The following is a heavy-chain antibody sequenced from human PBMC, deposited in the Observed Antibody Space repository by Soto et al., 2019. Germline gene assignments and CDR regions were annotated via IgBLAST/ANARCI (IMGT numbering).Heavy chain of an antibody. D-gene: IGHD3-10*01. CDR2: VYRTGST. J-gene: IGHJ6*02. Sequence: PSETLSLTCAVSGGSISTSNWWSWVRQPPGKGLEWIGEVYRTGSTNHNPSLESRVTVSIDKSKNQFSLKLTSVTAADTAVYYCARGGTLYYYGSGRYNPYGMDVWGQGTTVTVSS. CDR3: ARGGTLYYYGSGRYNPYGMDV. CDR1: GGSISTSNW. V-gene: IGHV4-4*02.